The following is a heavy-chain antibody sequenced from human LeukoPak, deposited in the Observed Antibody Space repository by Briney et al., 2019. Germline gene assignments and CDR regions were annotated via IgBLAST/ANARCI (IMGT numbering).Heavy chain of an antibody. CDR3: ARIYSSSSSRGAFDI. V-gene: IGHV3-21*01. CDR2: ISSSSSYI. Sequence: GGSLRLSCAASGFTFTTYTMNWVRQAPGKGLEWVSSISSSSSYIYYADSVKGRFTISRDNAKNSLYLQMNSLRVEDTAVYYCARIYSSSSSRGAFDIWGQGTMVTVSS. D-gene: IGHD6-6*01. J-gene: IGHJ3*02. CDR1: GFTFTTYT.